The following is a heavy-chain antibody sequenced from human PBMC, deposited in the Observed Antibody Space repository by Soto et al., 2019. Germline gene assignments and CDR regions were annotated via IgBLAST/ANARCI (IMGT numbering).Heavy chain of an antibody. D-gene: IGHD6-13*01. CDR2: ISWNSGSI. CDR3: AKGGSSSWYSYYGMNV. V-gene: IGHV3-9*01. J-gene: IGHJ6*02. CDR1: GFTFDAYA. Sequence: EVQLVESGGGLVQPGRSLRLSCAAYGFTFDAYAMHWVRQAPGKGLEWVSGISWNSGSIGYADSVKGRFTISRDNAKNSLYLQMNSLRAEDTALYYCAKGGSSSWYSYYGMNVWGQGTTVTVSS.